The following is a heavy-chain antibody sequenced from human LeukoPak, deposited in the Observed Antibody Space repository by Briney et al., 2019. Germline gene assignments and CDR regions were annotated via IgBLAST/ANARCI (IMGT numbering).Heavy chain of an antibody. CDR2: INHSGST. CDR1: GGSFSGYY. CDR3: ATPIAAAENYYYYMDV. D-gene: IGHD6-13*01. V-gene: IGHV4-34*01. J-gene: IGHJ6*03. Sequence: SETLSLTCAVYGGSFSGYYWSWIRQPPGKGLEWIGEINHSGSTNCNPSLKSRVTISVDTSKNQFSLKLSSVTAADTAVYYCATPIAAAENYYYYMDVWGKGTTVTVSS.